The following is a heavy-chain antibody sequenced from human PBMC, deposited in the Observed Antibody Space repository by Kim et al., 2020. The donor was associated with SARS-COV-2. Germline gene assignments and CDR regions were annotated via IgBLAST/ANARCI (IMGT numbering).Heavy chain of an antibody. CDR2: FDPEDGET. Sequence: ASVKVSCKVSGYTLTELSMHWVRQAPGKGLEWMGGFDPEDGETIYAQKFQGRVTMTEDTSTDTAYMELSSLRSEDTAVYYCATGVAAAGTAPLYYYCYGMHVWGQGTTVTVSS. CDR3: ATGVAAAGTAPLYYYCYGMHV. D-gene: IGHD6-13*01. CDR1: GYTLTELS. J-gene: IGHJ6*02. V-gene: IGHV1-24*01.